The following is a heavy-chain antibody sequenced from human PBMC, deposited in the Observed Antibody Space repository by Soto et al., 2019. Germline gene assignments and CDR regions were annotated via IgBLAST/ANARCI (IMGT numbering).Heavy chain of an antibody. J-gene: IGHJ6*02. Sequence: SETLSLPCTVSGGSVSSGRYYWSCIRQPPGKGLEWIGFIYYSGSTNYNPSLKSRVTIYVDTSKSPFSLKLRSVTAADTAVYYCARGPVEIATIGHYYYYGMDVWGQRTTVAVSS. D-gene: IGHD1-1*01. CDR2: IYYSGST. CDR1: GGSVSSGRYY. CDR3: ARGPVEIATIGHYYYYGMDV. V-gene: IGHV4-61*03.